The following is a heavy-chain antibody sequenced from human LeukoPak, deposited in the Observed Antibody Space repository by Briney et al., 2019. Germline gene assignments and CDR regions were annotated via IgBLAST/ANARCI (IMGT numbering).Heavy chain of an antibody. Sequence: GGSLRLSCAASGFSFGNYAMSWVRQAPGKGLEWVSAISNSGGSTYYADSVKGRFTISGDNPKNTLYLQVDSLRAEDTAVYYCAKPAWGGTFDDWGQGTLVTVSS. V-gene: IGHV3-23*01. J-gene: IGHJ4*02. CDR1: GFSFGNYA. CDR2: ISNSGGST. D-gene: IGHD3-16*01. CDR3: AKPAWGGTFDD.